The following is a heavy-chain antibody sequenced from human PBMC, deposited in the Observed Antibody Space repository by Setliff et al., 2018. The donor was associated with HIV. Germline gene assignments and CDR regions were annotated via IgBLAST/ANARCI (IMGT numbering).Heavy chain of an antibody. V-gene: IGHV1-69-2*01. CDR3: ARGTTATDYYYYMDV. D-gene: IGHD4-17*01. CDR2: VEPQHGET. CDR1: GYTFTDYY. Sequence: KISCKASGYTFTDYYMHWVQQAPGKGLEWMGRVEPQHGETIFAGKFQGRVTITADTPTDTAYMELSSLRSEDTAVYFCARGTTATDYYYYMDVWGKGTSVTVSS. J-gene: IGHJ6*03.